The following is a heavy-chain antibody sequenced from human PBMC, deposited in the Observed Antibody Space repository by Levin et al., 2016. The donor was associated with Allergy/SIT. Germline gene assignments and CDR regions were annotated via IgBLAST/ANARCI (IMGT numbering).Heavy chain of an antibody. V-gene: IGHV3-11*06. CDR1: GFTFSDHY. Sequence: GGSLRLSCAASGFTFSDHYMSWVRQAPGKGLEWVSFISGSATYTNYADSVKGRFTISRDNAENSLYLQMNSLRAEDTAVYYCARLRTSGWYFDDWGQGTLVTVSS. J-gene: IGHJ4*02. D-gene: IGHD6-19*01. CDR3: ARLRTSGWYFDD. CDR2: ISGSATYT.